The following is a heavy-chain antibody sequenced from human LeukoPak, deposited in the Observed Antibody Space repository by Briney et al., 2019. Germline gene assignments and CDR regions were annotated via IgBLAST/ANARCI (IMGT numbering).Heavy chain of an antibody. CDR1: GGSISSDSYY. CDR2: IYNSGST. Sequence: SETLSLTCSVSGGSISSDSYYWGWIRQPPGKGLEWIGSIYNSGSTYYYPSLRGRITVSVDRTKNQFSLKLNSVTAADTAVYYCARHVASYDFDYWGQRTLVTVSS. CDR3: ARHVASYDFDY. D-gene: IGHD2-21*01. J-gene: IGHJ4*02. V-gene: IGHV4-39*01.